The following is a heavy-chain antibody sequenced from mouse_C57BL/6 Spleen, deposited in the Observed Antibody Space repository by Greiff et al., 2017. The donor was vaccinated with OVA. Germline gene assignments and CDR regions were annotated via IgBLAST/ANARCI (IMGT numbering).Heavy chain of an antibody. CDR3: AREEYDDYAMDY. V-gene: IGHV1-53*01. J-gene: IGHJ4*01. CDR1: GYTFTSYW. D-gene: IGHD2-14*01. CDR2: INPSNGGT. Sequence: QVQLQQSGTELVKPGASVKLSCKASGYTFTSYWMHWVKQRPGQGLEWIGNINPSNGGTNYNEKFKSKATLTVDKSSSTAYMQLSSLTSEDSAVYYCAREEYDDYAMDYWGQGTSVTVSS.